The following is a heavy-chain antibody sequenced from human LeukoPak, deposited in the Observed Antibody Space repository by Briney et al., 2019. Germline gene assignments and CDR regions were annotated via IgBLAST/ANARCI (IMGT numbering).Heavy chain of an antibody. V-gene: IGHV3-15*01. D-gene: IGHD2-2*02. CDR3: TTQLLYEHNFDY. Sequence: GGSLRLSCTASGLTFNNAWLSWVRQAPGKGLEWVGRIKSKTDGGTTDYAAPVKGRFTISRDDSENTLYLQMNSLKTEDTAVYYCTTQLLYEHNFDYWGQGTLVTVSS. J-gene: IGHJ4*02. CDR1: GLTFNNAW. CDR2: IKSKTDGGTT.